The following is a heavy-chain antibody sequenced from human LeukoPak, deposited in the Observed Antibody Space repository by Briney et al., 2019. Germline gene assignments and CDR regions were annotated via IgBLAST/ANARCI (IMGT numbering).Heavy chain of an antibody. D-gene: IGHD6-19*01. J-gene: IGHJ4*02. CDR3: ARASQWLAFDS. Sequence: PGGSLRLSCVASGFXVSSNYITWVRQAPGKGLEWLSVIYNGDNTNYADSVKGRFTISRDSSKNTLLLQMNSLRAEDTAVYYCARASQWLAFDSWGQGTLVTVSS. CDR2: IYNGDNT. V-gene: IGHV3-66*01. CDR1: GFXVSSNY.